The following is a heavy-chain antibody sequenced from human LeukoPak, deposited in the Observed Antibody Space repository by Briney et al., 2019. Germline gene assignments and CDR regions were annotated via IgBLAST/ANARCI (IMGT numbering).Heavy chain of an antibody. J-gene: IGHJ5*02. CDR2: ISWNSGSI. D-gene: IGHD5-18*01. CDR1: GFTFDDYA. CDR3: AKDKASYGQNWFDP. V-gene: IGHV3-9*01. Sequence: PGRSLRLSCAASGFTFDDYAMHWVRQAPGKGLEWGSGISWNSGSIGYADSVKGRFTISRDNAKNSLYLQMNSLRAEDTALYYCAKDKASYGQNWFDPWGQGTLVTVSS.